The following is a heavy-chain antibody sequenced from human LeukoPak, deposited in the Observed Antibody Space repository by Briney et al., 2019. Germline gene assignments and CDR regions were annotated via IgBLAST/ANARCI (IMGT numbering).Heavy chain of an antibody. J-gene: IGHJ4*02. Sequence: GGSLRLSCAASGFTFNSYWMAWVRQAPGKGLEWVANIKQDGNKKYYVDSVKGRFTISRDNARNSLYLQMNSLRVEDTAVYYCARDGDYDWNYRSGFDYWGQGTLVTVSS. CDR3: ARDGDYDWNYRSGFDY. CDR1: GFTFNSYW. D-gene: IGHD1-7*01. V-gene: IGHV3-7*01. CDR2: IKQDGNKK.